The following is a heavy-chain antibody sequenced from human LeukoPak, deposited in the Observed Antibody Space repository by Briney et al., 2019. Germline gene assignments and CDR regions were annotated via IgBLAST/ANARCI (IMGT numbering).Heavy chain of an antibody. V-gene: IGHV1-2*02. CDR2: INPNSCGT. D-gene: IGHD5-12*01. CDR3: ARDGGYNGYELENWFDP. J-gene: IGHJ5*02. Sequence: EASVKVSCKASGYTFTGYYMHWVRQAPGQGLEWMGWINPNSCGTKYAQKFQGRVTMTRDTSISTAYMELSRLRSDDTAVYYCARDGGYNGYELENWFDPWGQGTLVTVSS. CDR1: GYTFTGYY.